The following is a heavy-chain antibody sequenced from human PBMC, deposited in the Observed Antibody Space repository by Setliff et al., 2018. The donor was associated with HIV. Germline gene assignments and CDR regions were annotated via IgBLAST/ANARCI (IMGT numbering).Heavy chain of an antibody. Sequence: PGESLKISCKGSGTSFTNYWIGWVRQLPGKGLEWMGIIYPGDSETRYSPSFQGQVTFSADKTVSTAYLQWSSLEPSDTAMYYCAREIRTIEGGALDIWGQGTLVTVSS. J-gene: IGHJ3*02. D-gene: IGHD1-1*01. V-gene: IGHV5-51*01. CDR2: IYPGDSET. CDR1: GTSFTNYW. CDR3: AREIRTIEGGALDI.